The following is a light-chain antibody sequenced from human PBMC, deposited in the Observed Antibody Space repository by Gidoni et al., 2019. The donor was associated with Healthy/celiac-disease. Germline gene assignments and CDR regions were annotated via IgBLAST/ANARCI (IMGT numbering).Light chain of an antibody. CDR1: NIGSKS. J-gene: IGLJ2*01. V-gene: IGLV3-21*04. CDR2: YDS. Sequence: SYVLTQPPSVSVAPGKTAWITCGGNNIGSKSVHWYQQKPGQAPVLVIYYDSDRPSGIPERFSGSNSGNTATLTISRVEAGDEADYYCQVWDSSSDHLVFGGGTKLTGL. CDR3: QVWDSSSDHLV.